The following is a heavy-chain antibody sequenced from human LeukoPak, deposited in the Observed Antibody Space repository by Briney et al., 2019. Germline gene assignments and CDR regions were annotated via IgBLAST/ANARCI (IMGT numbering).Heavy chain of an antibody. Sequence: GRSLRLSCAASGFTFSSYGMSWVRQAPGKGLEWVSAMSSSDDGRYYAASVRGRFTISRDTSRSTLYLQMNSLRAEDAAVYYCARYNYYYYMDVWGKGTTVTISS. CDR3: ARYNYYYYMDV. V-gene: IGHV3-23*01. J-gene: IGHJ6*03. CDR1: GFTFSSYG. CDR2: MSSSDDGR.